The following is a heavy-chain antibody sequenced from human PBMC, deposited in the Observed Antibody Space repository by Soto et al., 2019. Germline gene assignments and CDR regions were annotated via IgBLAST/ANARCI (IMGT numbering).Heavy chain of an antibody. CDR3: VRGGSLNMDVDL. CDR1: GFTFSSYW. CDR2: INSAGSST. V-gene: IGHV3-74*02. D-gene: IGHD1-26*01. Sequence: EVQLVESGGGLVQPGGPLRLSCAASGFTFSSYWMHWVRQAPGKGLVWVSRINSAGSSTSYADSVKGRFTISRDNAKNTLYLKMNSLTAEDTAVHFCVRGGSLNMDVDLWGHGPLVTV. J-gene: IGHJ2*01.